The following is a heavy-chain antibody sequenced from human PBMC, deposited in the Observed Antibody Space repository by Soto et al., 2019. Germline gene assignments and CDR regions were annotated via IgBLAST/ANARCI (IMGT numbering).Heavy chain of an antibody. V-gene: IGHV4-4*02. CDR2: IYHSGST. Sequence: TLSLTCAVSGGSISSSNWWSWVRQPPGKGLDWIGEIYHSGSTNYNPSLKSRVTISVDKSKNQFSLKLSSVTAADTAVYYCARIAGLRYFDWLHNPSAFDIWGQGTMVTVSS. CDR3: ARIAGLRYFDWLHNPSAFDI. CDR1: GGSISSSNW. D-gene: IGHD3-9*01. J-gene: IGHJ3*02.